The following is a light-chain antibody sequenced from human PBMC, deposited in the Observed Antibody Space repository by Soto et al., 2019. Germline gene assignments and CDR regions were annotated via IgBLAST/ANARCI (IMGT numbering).Light chain of an antibody. V-gene: IGLV2-14*01. CDR1: SSDVGGYNY. CDR3: SSYTSSSTLVM. Sequence: QSALTQPASVSGSPGQSITISCTGTSSDVGGYNYVSWYQQHPGKAPKLMIYDVSNRPSGVSNRFSGSKSGNTACLTISGLQAEDEADYYCSSYTSSSTLVMFGGGTKLTVL. J-gene: IGLJ3*02. CDR2: DVS.